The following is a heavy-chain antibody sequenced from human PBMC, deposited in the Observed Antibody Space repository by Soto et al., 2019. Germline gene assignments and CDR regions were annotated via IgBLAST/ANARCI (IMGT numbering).Heavy chain of an antibody. Sequence: DSVQVSCKASGYTFISHGISWVRQAPGQGLEWMGWISGKNGNTNYAQKLQGRVTLTTDTSTSTAYMELRSLRSEDTAVYYCASGGGSGNYGGRDGWGQGNTVTVSS. J-gene: IGHJ6*02. CDR2: ISGKNGNT. V-gene: IGHV1-18*04. D-gene: IGHD3-16*01. CDR3: ASGGGSGNYGGRDG. CDR1: GYTFISHG.